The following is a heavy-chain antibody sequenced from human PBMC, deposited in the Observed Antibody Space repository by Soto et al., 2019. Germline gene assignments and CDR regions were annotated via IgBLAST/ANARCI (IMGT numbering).Heavy chain of an antibody. CDR2: FYYSGGP. D-gene: IGHD1-26*01. CDR3: ARASSVYYYGMDV. Sequence: EGSWRFYYSGGPYYNPPPKSRVTISVDTSKNQFSLKLSSVTAADTAVYYCARASSVYYYGMDVWGQGTTVTVSS. J-gene: IGHJ6*02. V-gene: IGHV4-39*01.